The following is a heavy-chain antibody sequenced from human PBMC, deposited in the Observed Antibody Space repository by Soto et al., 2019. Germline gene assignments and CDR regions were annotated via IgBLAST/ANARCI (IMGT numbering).Heavy chain of an antibody. V-gene: IGHV3-23*01. CDR1: GFTFSSYA. CDR3: AKTERRDGYNPRTDAFDI. D-gene: IGHD5-12*01. J-gene: IGHJ3*02. Sequence: GGSLRLSCAASGFTFSSYAMSWVRQAPGKGLEWVSAISGSGGSTYYADSVKGRFTISRDNSKNTLYLQMNSLRAEDTAVYYCAKTERRDGYNPRTDAFDIWGQGTMVTVSS. CDR2: ISGSGGST.